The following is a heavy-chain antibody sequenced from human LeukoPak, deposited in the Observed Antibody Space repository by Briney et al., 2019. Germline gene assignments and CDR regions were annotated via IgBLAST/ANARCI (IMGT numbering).Heavy chain of an antibody. D-gene: IGHD6-19*01. CDR1: GFTFSSYG. Sequence: RSLRLFCAPSGFTFSSYGMHSVRQAPCKRLEQLAVISYDGSNKYYADSVKGRFTISRDNSKNTLYLQMNSLRAEDTAVYYCAKDPPYSSGWYYFDYWGQGTLVTVSS. V-gene: IGHV3-30*18. CDR3: AKDPPYSSGWYYFDY. J-gene: IGHJ4*02. CDR2: ISYDGSNK.